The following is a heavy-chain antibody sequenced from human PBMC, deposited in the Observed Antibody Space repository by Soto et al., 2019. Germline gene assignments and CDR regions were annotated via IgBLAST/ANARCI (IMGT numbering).Heavy chain of an antibody. J-gene: IGHJ3*02. D-gene: IGHD6-19*01. CDR3: AKGDRKQWLVVAFDI. Sequence: PGGSLRLSCAASGFTFSSYGMHWVRQAPGKGLEWVAVISYDGSNKYYADSVKGRFTISRDNSKNTLYLQMNSLRAEDTAVYYCAKGDRKQWLVVAFDIWGQGTMVTVSS. CDR1: GFTFSSYG. CDR2: ISYDGSNK. V-gene: IGHV3-30*18.